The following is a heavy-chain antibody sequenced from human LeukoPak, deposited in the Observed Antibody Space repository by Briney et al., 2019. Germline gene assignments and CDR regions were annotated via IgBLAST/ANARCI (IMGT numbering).Heavy chain of an antibody. CDR2: TIPIFGTT. CDR1: GGSLSSYA. Sequence: SVKVSCKASGGSLSSYAINWVRQAPGQGLEWMGGTIPIFGTTNYAQKFQGRVTFTTDESTSTAYMELSSLRSEDTAVYYCARSPFTSGRLYYYYMDVWGKGTTVTVSS. V-gene: IGHV1-69*05. D-gene: IGHD1-14*01. J-gene: IGHJ6*03. CDR3: ARSPFTSGRLYYYYMDV.